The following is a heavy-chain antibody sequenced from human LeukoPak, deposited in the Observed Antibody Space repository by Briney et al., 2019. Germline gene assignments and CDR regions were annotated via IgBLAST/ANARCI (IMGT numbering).Heavy chain of an antibody. J-gene: IGHJ4*02. D-gene: IGHD2-2*01. CDR1: GFTVSSNY. CDR2: ISGSGGST. Sequence: GGSLRLSCAASGFTVSSNYMTWVRQAPGKGLEWVSAISGSGGSTYYADSVKGRFTISRDNSKNTLYLQMNSLRAEDTAVYYCAKDREVFVVPAFDYWGQGTLVTVSS. CDR3: AKDREVFVVPAFDY. V-gene: IGHV3-23*01.